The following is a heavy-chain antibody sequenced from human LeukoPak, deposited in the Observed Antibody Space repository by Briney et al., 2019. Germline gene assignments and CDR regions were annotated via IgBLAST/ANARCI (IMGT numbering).Heavy chain of an antibody. J-gene: IGHJ4*02. Sequence: ASVKVSCKASGYTFTGYYLHWVRQAPGQGLEWMGWISPNSGGTNYAQKFQGRVTMTRDTSISTAYMELSRLRSDDTAVYYCARRYSSGWYYFDYWGQGTLVTASS. D-gene: IGHD6-19*01. CDR2: ISPNSGGT. CDR3: ARRYSSGWYYFDY. V-gene: IGHV1-2*02. CDR1: GYTFTGYY.